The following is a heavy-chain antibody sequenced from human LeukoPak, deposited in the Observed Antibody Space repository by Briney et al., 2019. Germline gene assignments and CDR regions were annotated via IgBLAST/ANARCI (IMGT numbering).Heavy chain of an antibody. CDR3: AREDGDYGGGFDY. CDR1: GGSISSYY. D-gene: IGHD4-17*01. CDR2: IYYSGST. J-gene: IGHJ4*02. V-gene: IGHV4-59*01. Sequence: SETLSLTCTVSGGSISSYYWSWIRQPPGKGLEWIGYIYYSGSTNYNPSLKSRVTISVDTSKNQFSLKLSSVTAADTAVYYCAREDGDYGGGFDYWGQGTLVTVSS.